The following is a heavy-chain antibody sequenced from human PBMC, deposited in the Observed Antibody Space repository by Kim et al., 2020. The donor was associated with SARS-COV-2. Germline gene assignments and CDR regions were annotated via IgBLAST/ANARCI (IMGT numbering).Heavy chain of an antibody. J-gene: IGHJ4*02. CDR2: T. D-gene: IGHD1-26*01. CDR3: ARHSGSYSDFDY. Sequence: TYYADSVKCRFTISRDNSKNTLYLQMNSLRAEDTAVYYCARHSGSYSDFDYWGQGTLVTVSS. V-gene: IGHV3-53*01.